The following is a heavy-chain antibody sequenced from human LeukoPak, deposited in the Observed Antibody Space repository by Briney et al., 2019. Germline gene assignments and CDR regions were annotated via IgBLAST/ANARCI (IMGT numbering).Heavy chain of an antibody. Sequence: SETLSLTCTVSGGSISSYYWSWIRQPPGKGLEWIGYIYYSGSTNYNPSLKSQVTISVDTSKNQFSLKLSSVTAADTAVYYCARDTPRSFAPGTGWFDPWGQGTLVTVSS. CDR3: ARDTPRSFAPGTGWFDP. CDR1: GGSISSYY. CDR2: IYYSGST. V-gene: IGHV4-59*12. J-gene: IGHJ5*02. D-gene: IGHD6-13*01.